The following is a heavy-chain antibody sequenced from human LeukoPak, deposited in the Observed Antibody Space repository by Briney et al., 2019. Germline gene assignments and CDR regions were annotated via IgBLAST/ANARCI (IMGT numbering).Heavy chain of an antibody. D-gene: IGHD3-10*01. J-gene: IGHJ4*02. CDR1: GFTFSSYG. CDR2: IKQDGSEK. Sequence: GRSLRLSCAASGFTFSSYGMHWVRQAPGKGLEWVANIKQDGSEKYYVDSVKGRFTISRDNAKNSLYLQMNSLRAEDTAVYYCARLAGSGKTNDWGQGTLVTVSS. CDR3: ARLAGSGKTND. V-gene: IGHV3-7*01.